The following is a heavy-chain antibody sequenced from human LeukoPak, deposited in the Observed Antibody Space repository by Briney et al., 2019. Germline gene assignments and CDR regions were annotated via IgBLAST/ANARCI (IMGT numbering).Heavy chain of an antibody. V-gene: IGHV3-48*03. CDR2: ISSSGSSI. Sequence: GSLRLSCAASGLTFSSYEMNWVRQAPGKGLEWVSYISSSGSSIYYADSVKGRFTISRDNAKKSLYLQMHSLRAEDTAVYYCARDSHKFDSSGYYPDAFDIWGQGTMVTVSS. CDR1: GLTFSSYE. J-gene: IGHJ3*02. D-gene: IGHD3-22*01. CDR3: ARDSHKFDSSGYYPDAFDI.